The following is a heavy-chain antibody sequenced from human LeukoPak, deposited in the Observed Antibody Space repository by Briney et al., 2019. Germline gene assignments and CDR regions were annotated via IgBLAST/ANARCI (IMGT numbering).Heavy chain of an antibody. CDR3: ARGGYYAAFDY. D-gene: IGHD3-22*01. CDR1: GGSISSYY. Sequence: PSETLSLTCTVSGGSISSYYWSWIRQPPGKGLEWIGYIYYSGSTNYNPSLKSRVTISVDTSKNQFSLKLSSVTAADTAVYYCARGGYYAAFDYWGQGTLVTVSS. J-gene: IGHJ4*02. CDR2: IYYSGST. V-gene: IGHV4-59*01.